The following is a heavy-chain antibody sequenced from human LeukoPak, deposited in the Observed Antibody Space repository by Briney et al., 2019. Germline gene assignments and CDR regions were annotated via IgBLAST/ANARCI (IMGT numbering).Heavy chain of an antibody. CDR3: ARDRGAYCGGDCYLGFDY. CDR2: IAGSSGYI. CDR1: GFTFRNYA. D-gene: IGHD2-21*02. V-gene: IGHV3-21*01. Sequence: GGSLRLSCAASGFTFRNYAMSWVRQAPGKGLEWVSSIAGSSGYISYADSVKGRFTISRDNAKKSLYLQMTSLTAEDTAVYYCARDRGAYCGGDCYLGFDYWGRGTLVTVSS. J-gene: IGHJ4*01.